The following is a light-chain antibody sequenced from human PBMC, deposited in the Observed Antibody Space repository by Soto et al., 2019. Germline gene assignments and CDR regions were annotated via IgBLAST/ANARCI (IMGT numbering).Light chain of an antibody. Sequence: DIQMTKSPSTLSASVGDRVTITCRASQSISSWLAWYQQKPGKAPKLLIYDASSLESGVPSRFSGSGSGTEFTLTISSLQPDDFATYYCQQDNSYSRTFGQGTKVDIK. V-gene: IGKV1-5*01. CDR3: QQDNSYSRT. CDR1: QSISSW. J-gene: IGKJ1*01. CDR2: DAS.